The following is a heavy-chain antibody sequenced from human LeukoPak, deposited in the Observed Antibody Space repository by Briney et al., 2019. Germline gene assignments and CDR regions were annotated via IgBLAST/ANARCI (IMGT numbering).Heavy chain of an antibody. D-gene: IGHD3-22*01. CDR1: GYTFTGYY. Sequence: ASVKVSCKASGYTFTGYYMHWVRQAPGQGLEWMGWINPNSGGTNYAQKFQGRVTMTRDTSISTAYMELSRLRSDDTAVYYCARGTTYYYDSSGYYANDYWGQGTLVTVSS. CDR2: INPNSGGT. CDR3: ARGTTYYYDSSGYYANDY. J-gene: IGHJ4*02. V-gene: IGHV1-2*02.